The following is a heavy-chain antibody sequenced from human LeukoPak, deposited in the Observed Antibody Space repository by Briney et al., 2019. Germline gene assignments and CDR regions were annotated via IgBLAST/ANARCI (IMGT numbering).Heavy chain of an antibody. CDR2: IYYSGST. CDR3: ARPYCSGGSCYGAGYYYYYMDV. Sequence: SETLSLTCTVSGGFVSSSSYYWGWIRQPPGKGLEWIGSIYYSGSTYYNPSLKSRVTISVDTSKNQFSLKLSSVTAADTAVYYCARPYCSGGSCYGAGYYYYYMDVWGKGTTVTVSS. D-gene: IGHD2-15*01. CDR1: GGFVSSSSYY. J-gene: IGHJ6*03. V-gene: IGHV4-39*01.